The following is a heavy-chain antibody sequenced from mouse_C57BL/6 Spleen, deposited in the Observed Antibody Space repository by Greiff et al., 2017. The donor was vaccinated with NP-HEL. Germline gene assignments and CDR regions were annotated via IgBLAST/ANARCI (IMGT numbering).Heavy chain of an antibody. CDR2: IRSKSNNYAT. CDR3: VRHYDYDGFAY. J-gene: IGHJ3*01. D-gene: IGHD2-4*01. CDR1: GFSFNTYA. V-gene: IGHV10-1*01. Sequence: EAGGGLVQPKGSLKLSCAASGFSFNTYAMNWVRQAPGKGLEWVARIRSKSNNYATYYADSVKDRFTISRDDSESMLYLQMNNLKTEDTAMDYCVRHYDYDGFAYWGQGTLVTVSA.